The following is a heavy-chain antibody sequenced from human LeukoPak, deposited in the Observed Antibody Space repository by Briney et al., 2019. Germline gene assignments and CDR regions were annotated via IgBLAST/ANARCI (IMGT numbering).Heavy chain of an antibody. V-gene: IGHV3-66*01. CDR1: GFTFGDYA. Sequence: GGSLRLSCTTSGFTFGDYAMTWVRQAPGKGLEWVSVIYSGGSTYYADSVKGRFTISTDNSKNTLYLQMNSLRAEDTAVYYCAREGAWSYYYDYWGQGTLVTVSS. J-gene: IGHJ4*02. CDR3: AREGAWSYYYDY. D-gene: IGHD1-26*01. CDR2: IYSGGST.